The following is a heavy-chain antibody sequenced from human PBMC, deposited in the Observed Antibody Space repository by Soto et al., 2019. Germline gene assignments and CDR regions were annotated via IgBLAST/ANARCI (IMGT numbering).Heavy chain of an antibody. CDR3: AVVLHPRYGSGWRSLYCYFTL. J-gene: IGHJ2*01. CDR2: IIPIFRST. CDR1: GGTFNSYP. Sequence: QVQLVQSGAEVKKPGSAVKVSCKASGGTFNSYPLTWVRQAPGHGLEWMGGIIPIFRSTNYAQKFQGRVTITATRSTMTAYRELSRLRSDDTAVYYCAVVLHPRYGSGWRSLYCYFTLLGRGTLVTVSS. D-gene: IGHD6-19*01. V-gene: IGHV1-69*06.